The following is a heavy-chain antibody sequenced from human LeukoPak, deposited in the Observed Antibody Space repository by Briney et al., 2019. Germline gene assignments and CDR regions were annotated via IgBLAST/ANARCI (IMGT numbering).Heavy chain of an antibody. V-gene: IGHV7-4-1*02. CDR2: INTNTGNP. CDR1: GYTFTSYA. D-gene: IGHD2-8*01. Sequence: ASVKVSCKASGYTFTSYAMNWVRQAPGQGLEWMGWINTNTGNPTYAQGFTGRFVFSLDTSVSTVYLQISSLKAEDTAVYYCARGALGLILDYGGYWGQGTLVTVSS. CDR3: ARGALGLILDYGGY. J-gene: IGHJ4*02.